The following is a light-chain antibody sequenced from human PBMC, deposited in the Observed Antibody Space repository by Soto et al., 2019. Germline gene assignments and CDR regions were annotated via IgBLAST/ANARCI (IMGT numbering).Light chain of an antibody. J-gene: IGLJ1*01. CDR3: SSYTTSGTLG. Sequence: QSALTQPASVSGSPGQSIIISCTGTSSDVGSYNYVSWYQHHPGKAPKFMIYDVSNRPSGVSNRFSGSKSGNTASLTISGLQADDEADYYCSSYTTSGTLGFGSGTKVTVL. CDR1: SSDVGSYNY. V-gene: IGLV2-14*03. CDR2: DVS.